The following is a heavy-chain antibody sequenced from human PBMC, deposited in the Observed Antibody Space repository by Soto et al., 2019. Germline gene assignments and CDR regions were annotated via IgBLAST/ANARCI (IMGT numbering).Heavy chain of an antibody. CDR2: ISGGGGTM. CDR1: GFTFNKYT. J-gene: IGHJ4*02. Sequence: EVQLVESGGGLVQSGGSLRLTCAASGFTFNKYTMNWVRQAPGKGLEWLSYISGGGGTMFYADSVKGRVTISRDNAKNPLYLHMDGLRAEDTAVYYCARDESGSYSIDYGGQGTLVTVSS. V-gene: IGHV3-48*04. D-gene: IGHD1-26*01. CDR3: ARDESGSYSIDY.